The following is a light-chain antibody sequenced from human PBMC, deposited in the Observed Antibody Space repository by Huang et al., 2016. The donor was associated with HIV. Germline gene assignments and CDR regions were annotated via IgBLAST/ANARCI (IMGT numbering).Light chain of an antibody. CDR1: QGVGSY. CDR2: SAS. V-gene: IGKV1-27*01. J-gene: IGKJ1*01. Sequence: DIQMTQSPSSLSAFVGDGVTITCRASQGVGSYLAWYQQKLGEGPNLLIYSASTLQSGVPSRVNGSGSGTDFTLTISSLQPEDGATYYCQNYNSVPQTFGQGTKVEIK. CDR3: QNYNSVPQT.